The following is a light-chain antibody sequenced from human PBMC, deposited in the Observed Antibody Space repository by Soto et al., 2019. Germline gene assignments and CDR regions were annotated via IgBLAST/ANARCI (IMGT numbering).Light chain of an antibody. Sequence: DIVMTQSPDSLAVSLGERATINCKSSQSVLYSSNNKNYLAWYQQKPRQPPKLLIYWASTRESGVPDRFSGRGSVTDFTLTISSLQAEDVAVYYCQQYYNTPLTFGGGTKVEI. V-gene: IGKV4-1*01. CDR3: QQYYNTPLT. CDR2: WAS. CDR1: QSVLYSSNNKNY. J-gene: IGKJ4*01.